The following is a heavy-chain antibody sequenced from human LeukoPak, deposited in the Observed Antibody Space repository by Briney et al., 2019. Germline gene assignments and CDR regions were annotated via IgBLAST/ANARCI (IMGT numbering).Heavy chain of an antibody. Sequence: GGSLGLSCTFSGFTFTDFWMKWVRQAPGKGLEWVASINNDGSGKYSVDSVRDRVTISRDNAKNSLHPQINSLTVEDTAIYYCVRDDGDVWGKGTTVTVSS. CDR3: VRDDGDV. V-gene: IGHV3-7*03. CDR1: GFTFTDFW. CDR2: INNDGSGK. J-gene: IGHJ6*04.